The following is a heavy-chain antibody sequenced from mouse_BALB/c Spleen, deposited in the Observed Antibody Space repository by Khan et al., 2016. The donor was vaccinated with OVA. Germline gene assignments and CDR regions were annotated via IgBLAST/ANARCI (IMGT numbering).Heavy chain of an antibody. J-gene: IGHJ4*01. CDR2: IWAGGST. CDR3: ARRFTTVVEGAMDY. V-gene: IGHV2-9*02. D-gene: IGHD1-1*01. CDR1: GFSLTSYG. Sequence: VQLQESGPGLVAPSQSLSITCTVSGFSLTSYGVHWVRQPPGKGLEWLGVIWAGGSTNYNSALMSRLSISKDNSKSQVFLHVTSLQTDDTAMYYCARRFTTVVEGAMDYWGQGTSVTVSS.